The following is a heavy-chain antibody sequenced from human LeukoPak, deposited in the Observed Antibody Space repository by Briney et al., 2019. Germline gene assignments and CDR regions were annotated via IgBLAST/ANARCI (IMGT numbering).Heavy chain of an antibody. J-gene: IGHJ4*02. V-gene: IGHV3-30*02. Sequence: GRSLRLSCAASGFTFSSYGMHWVRQAPGKGLEWAAFIRYDGSNKYYADSVKGRFTISRDNSKNTLYLQMNSLRAEDTAVYYCATSPEYSSSHWGQGTLVTVSS. CDR1: GFTFSSYG. D-gene: IGHD6-6*01. CDR3: ATSPEYSSSH. CDR2: IRYDGSNK.